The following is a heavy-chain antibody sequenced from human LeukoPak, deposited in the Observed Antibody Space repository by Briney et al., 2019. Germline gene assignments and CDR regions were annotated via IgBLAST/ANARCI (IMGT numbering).Heavy chain of an antibody. Sequence: GGSLRLSCAASGFTFSSYEMNWVRQAPGKGLEWVSYISSSGSTIYYADSVKGRFTISRDNAKNLLYLQMNSLRAEDTAVYYCARGGDYGDYFDYWGQGTLVTVSS. J-gene: IGHJ4*02. V-gene: IGHV3-48*03. CDR2: ISSSGSTI. CDR3: ARGGDYGDYFDY. D-gene: IGHD4-17*01. CDR1: GFTFSSYE.